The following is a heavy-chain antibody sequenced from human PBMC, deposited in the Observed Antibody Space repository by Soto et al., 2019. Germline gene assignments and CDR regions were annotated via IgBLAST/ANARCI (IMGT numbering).Heavy chain of an antibody. CDR3: ARELKEPGSYYYYGLVA. CDR2: FDPEDGET. CDR1: GYTLTELS. Sequence: ASVKVSCKVSGYTLTELSMHWVRQAPGKGLEWMGGFDPEDGETIYAQKFQGRVTMTEDTSTDTAYMELSSLRSEDTAVYYCARELKEPGSYYYYGLVACGQGATGTVSS. V-gene: IGHV1-24*01. D-gene: IGHD3-10*01. J-gene: IGHJ6*02.